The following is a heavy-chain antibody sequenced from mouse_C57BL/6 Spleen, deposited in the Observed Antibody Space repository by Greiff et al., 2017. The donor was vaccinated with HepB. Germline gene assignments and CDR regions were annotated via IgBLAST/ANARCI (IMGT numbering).Heavy chain of an antibody. J-gene: IGHJ1*03. CDR3: ARGPSWDVGYFDV. Sequence: DVKLQESGAELVKPGASVKLSCTASGFNIKDYYMHWVKQRTEQGLEWIGRIDPEDGETKYAPKFQGKATITADTSSNTAYLQLSSLTSEDTAVYYCARGPSWDVGYFDVWGTGTTVTVSS. V-gene: IGHV14-2*01. CDR1: GFNIKDYY. CDR2: IDPEDGET. D-gene: IGHD4-1*01.